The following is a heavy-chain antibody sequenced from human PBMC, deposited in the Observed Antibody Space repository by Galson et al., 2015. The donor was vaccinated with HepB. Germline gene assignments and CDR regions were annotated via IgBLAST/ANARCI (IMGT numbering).Heavy chain of an antibody. V-gene: IGHV1-46*04. J-gene: IGHJ6*02. D-gene: IGHD4-17*01. Sequence: SVKVSCKASGYTFTSYYMHWVRQAPGQGLEWMGIINPSGGSTSYAQKLQGRVTMTRDTSTSTVYMELSSLRSEDTAVYYCARDPYGDYKYYYGMDVWGQGTTVTVSS. CDR1: GYTFTSYY. CDR3: ARDPYGDYKYYYGMDV. CDR2: INPSGGST.